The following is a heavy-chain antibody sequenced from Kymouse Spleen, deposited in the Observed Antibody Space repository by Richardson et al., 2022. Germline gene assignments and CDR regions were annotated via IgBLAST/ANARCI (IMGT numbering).Heavy chain of an antibody. CDR3: AREGLELRGADY. CDR2: INHSGST. J-gene: IGHJ4*02. Sequence: QVQLQQWGAGLLKPSETLSLTCAVYGGSFSGYYWSWIRQPPGKGLEWIGEINHSGSTNYNPSLKSRVTISVDTSKNQFSLKLSSVTAADTAVYYCAREGLELRGADYWGQGTLVTVSS. D-gene: IGHD1-7*01. V-gene: IGHV4-34*01. CDR1: GGSFSGYY.